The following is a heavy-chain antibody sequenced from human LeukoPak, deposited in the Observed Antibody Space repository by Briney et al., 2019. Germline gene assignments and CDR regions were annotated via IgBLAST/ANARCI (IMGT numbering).Heavy chain of an antibody. CDR3: ARDCCGDYYGYYFDY. D-gene: IGHD1-26*01. V-gene: IGHV3-21*01. Sequence: PGGSLRLSCAASGFTFSSYSMKWVRQAPGKGLEWVSFISSSSSYIYYRDSVKGRFTISRDNARNSLYLQMNSLRAEDTAVYYCARDCCGDYYGYYFDYWGQGTLVTVSS. CDR1: GFTFSSYS. J-gene: IGHJ4*02. CDR2: ISSSSSYI.